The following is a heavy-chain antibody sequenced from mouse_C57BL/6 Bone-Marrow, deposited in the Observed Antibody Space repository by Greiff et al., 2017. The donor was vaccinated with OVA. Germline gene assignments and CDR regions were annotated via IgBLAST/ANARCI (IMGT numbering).Heavy chain of an antibody. CDR3: TVVSYWYFEV. CDR1: GYTFTSYW. CDR2: IHPTSGST. V-gene: IGHV1-64*01. J-gene: IGHJ1*03. D-gene: IGHD1-1*01. Sequence: QVQLQQPGAELVKPGASVKLSCKASGYTFTSYWMHWVKQRPGQGLEWIGLIHPTSGSTNYNEKFKSKATLTVDKSSSTAYMQLSSLASEDSAVYYWTVVSYWYFEVWGTGTTVTVSS.